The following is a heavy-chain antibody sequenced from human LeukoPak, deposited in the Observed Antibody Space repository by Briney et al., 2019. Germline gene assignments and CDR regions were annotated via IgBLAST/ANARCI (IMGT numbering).Heavy chain of an antibody. Sequence: SETLSLTCAVSGGSISSGGYSWSWIRQPPGKGLEWIGYIYHSGSTYYNPSLKSRVTISVDRSKNQFSLKLSSVTAADTAVYYCASDSSSWGYFDYWGQGTLVTVSS. CDR1: GGSISSGGYS. V-gene: IGHV4-30-2*01. CDR3: ASDSSSWGYFDY. CDR2: IYHSGST. J-gene: IGHJ4*02. D-gene: IGHD6-13*01.